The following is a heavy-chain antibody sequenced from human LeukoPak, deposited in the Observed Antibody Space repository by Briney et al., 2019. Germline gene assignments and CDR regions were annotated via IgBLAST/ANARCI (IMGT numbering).Heavy chain of an antibody. D-gene: IGHD1-26*01. V-gene: IGHV1-69*04. CDR2: IIPILGIA. CDR1: GGTFSSYA. Sequence: SVKASCKASGGTFSSYAISWVRQAPGQGLEWMGRIIPILGIANYAQKFQGRVTITADKSTSTAYMELSSLRSEDTAVYYCASRLGIVGATTYYYYYGMDVWGQGTTVTVSS. J-gene: IGHJ6*02. CDR3: ASRLGIVGATTYYYYYGMDV.